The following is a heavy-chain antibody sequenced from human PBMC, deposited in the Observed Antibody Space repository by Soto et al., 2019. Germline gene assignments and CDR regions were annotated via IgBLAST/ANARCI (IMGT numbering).Heavy chain of an antibody. Sequence: SETLSLTCTVSGGSISSSSYYWGWIRQPPGKGLEWIASIYYSGSTYYNPSLKSRVTISVDTSKNQFSLKLSSVTAADTAVYYCARHIRTVSNYFDYWGQGTLVTVSS. V-gene: IGHV4-39*01. D-gene: IGHD4-17*01. CDR3: ARHIRTVSNYFDY. CDR2: IYYSGST. CDR1: GGSISSSSYY. J-gene: IGHJ4*02.